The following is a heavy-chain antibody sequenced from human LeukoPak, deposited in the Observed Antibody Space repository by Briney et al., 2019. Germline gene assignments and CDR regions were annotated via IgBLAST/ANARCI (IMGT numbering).Heavy chain of an antibody. V-gene: IGHV4-4*09. Sequence: PSETLSLTCTVSGGSISSYYWSWIRQPPGKGLEWIGYIHTSGSTNYNPSLKSRVTISVDTSKNQFSLKLSSVTAADTAVYYCARHVPLGYCSSTSCPGVLDYWGQGTLVTVSS. CDR3: ARHVPLGYCSSTSCPGVLDY. D-gene: IGHD2-2*01. CDR2: IHTSGST. J-gene: IGHJ4*02. CDR1: GGSISSYY.